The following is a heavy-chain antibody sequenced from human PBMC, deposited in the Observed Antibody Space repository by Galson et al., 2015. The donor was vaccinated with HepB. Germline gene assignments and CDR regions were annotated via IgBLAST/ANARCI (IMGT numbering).Heavy chain of an antibody. D-gene: IGHD3-16*01. V-gene: IGHV1-3*01. CDR2: INAGNGNT. Sequence: SVKVSCKASGYTFTSYAMHWVRQAPGQRLEWMGWINAGNGNTKYSQKFQGRVTITRDTSASTAYRELSSLRSEDTAVYYCARGGSHYYYYYMDVWGKGTTVTVSS. CDR3: ARGGSHYYYYYMDV. CDR1: GYTFTSYA. J-gene: IGHJ6*03.